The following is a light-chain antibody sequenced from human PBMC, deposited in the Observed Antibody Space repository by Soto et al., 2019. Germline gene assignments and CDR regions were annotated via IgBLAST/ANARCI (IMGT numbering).Light chain of an antibody. CDR2: EGS. Sequence: QSALTQPASVSGSPGQSITISCTGTSSDVGSYNLVSWYQQYPGKAPKLMIFEGSKRPSGVSNRFSGSKSGNTASLTISGLQAEDEADYYCCSYAGSGTLLLGGGTQLTDL. V-gene: IGLV2-23*01. CDR3: CSYAGSGTLL. CDR1: SSDVGSYNL. J-gene: IGLJ2*01.